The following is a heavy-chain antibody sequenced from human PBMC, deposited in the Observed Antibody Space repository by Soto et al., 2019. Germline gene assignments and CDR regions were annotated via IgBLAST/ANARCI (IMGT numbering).Heavy chain of an antibody. CDR2: INPSGTTT. CDR3: AKPQIARNYYYGMEV. Sequence: QVQLVQSGAEVKKPGASVKVSCKASGYTFTSFYMHWVRQAPGQGLEWMGIINPSGTTTDYAQKFQGRVTMTRDTSTSTYYIELSSLTSEDTAVYYCAKPQIARNYYYGMEVWGQGTAVTVSS. CDR1: GYTFTSFY. J-gene: IGHJ6*02. D-gene: IGHD3-16*01. V-gene: IGHV1-46*01.